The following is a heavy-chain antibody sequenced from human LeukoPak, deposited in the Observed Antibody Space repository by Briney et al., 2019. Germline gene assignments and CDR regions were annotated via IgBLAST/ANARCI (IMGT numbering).Heavy chain of an antibody. D-gene: IGHD4-17*01. V-gene: IGHV3-9*01. CDR3: ARSGPWTTVTTSDAFDI. J-gene: IGHJ3*02. CDR2: ISWNSGSI. Sequence: GGSLRLSCAASGFTFDDYAMHWVRQAPGKGLEWVSGISWNSGSIGYADSVKGRFTISRDNAKNSLYLQMNSLRAEDTAVYYCARSGPWTTVTTSDAFDIWGQGTMVTVSS. CDR1: GFTFDDYA.